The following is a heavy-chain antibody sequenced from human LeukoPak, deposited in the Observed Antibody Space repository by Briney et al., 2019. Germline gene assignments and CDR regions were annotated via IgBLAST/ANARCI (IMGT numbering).Heavy chain of an antibody. D-gene: IGHD3-22*01. CDR2: ISGSGGST. CDR3: AKRDRRITMIVVDHDY. V-gene: IGHV3-23*01. Sequence: GESLKISCKGSGYSFTSYWISWVRQMPGKGLEWVSAISGSGGSTYYADSVKGRFTISRDNSKNTLYLQMNSLRAEDTAVYYCAKRDRRITMIVVDHDYWGQGTLVTVSS. J-gene: IGHJ4*02. CDR1: GYSFTSYW.